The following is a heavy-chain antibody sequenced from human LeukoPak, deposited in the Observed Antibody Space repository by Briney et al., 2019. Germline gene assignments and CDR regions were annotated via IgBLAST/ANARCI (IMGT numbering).Heavy chain of an antibody. J-gene: IGHJ4*02. CDR2: FYPEDGET. Sequence: ASVKVSSKVSGYTLTELSMHSVRQAPGKGRERMAGFYPEDGETIYAQKFQGRVTMTEDTSTDTAYMELSSLRSEDTAVYYCAIFPLQGDIAVADWGQGTLVTVSS. V-gene: IGHV1-24*01. CDR1: GYTLTELS. CDR3: AIFPLQGDIAVAD. D-gene: IGHD6-19*01.